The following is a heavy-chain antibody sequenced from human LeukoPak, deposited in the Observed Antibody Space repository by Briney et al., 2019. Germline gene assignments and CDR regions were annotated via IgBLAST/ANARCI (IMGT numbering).Heavy chain of an antibody. CDR2: ISYDGSNK. J-gene: IGHJ4*02. CDR3: ATTMVQGVIGLSALDY. D-gene: IGHD3-10*01. V-gene: IGHV3-30*03. CDR1: EFTFSSYG. Sequence: GGSLRLSCAASEFTFSSYGMHWVRQAPGKGLEWVAVISYDGSNKYYADSVKGRFTISRDNSKNTLYLQMNSLRAEDTAVYYCATTMVQGVIGLSALDYWGQGTLVTVSS.